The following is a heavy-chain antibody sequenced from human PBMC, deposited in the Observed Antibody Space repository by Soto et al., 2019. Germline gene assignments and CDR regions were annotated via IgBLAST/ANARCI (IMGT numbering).Heavy chain of an antibody. Sequence: QVQLVESGGGVVQPGRSLRLSCAASGFTFSSYGMHWVRQAPGKGLEWVAVISYDGSNKYYADSVKGRFTISRDNSKNTLYLQMNSLRAEDMAVYYCAKGDCGGDCYSFDAFDIWGQGTMVPVSS. CDR3: AKGDCGGDCYSFDAFDI. V-gene: IGHV3-30*18. CDR2: ISYDGSNK. J-gene: IGHJ3*02. D-gene: IGHD2-21*02. CDR1: GFTFSSYG.